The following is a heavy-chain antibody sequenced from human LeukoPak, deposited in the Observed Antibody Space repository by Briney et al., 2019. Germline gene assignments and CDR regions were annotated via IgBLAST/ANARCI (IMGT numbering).Heavy chain of an antibody. CDR1: GGSISSYY. CDR2: IYYSGST. J-gene: IGHJ4*02. Sequence: KPSETLSLTCTVSGGSISSYYWSWIRQPPGKGLEWIGYIYYSGSTNYNPSLKSRVTISVDTSKNQFSLKLSSVTAADTAVYYCARVVYSSSWGVDYWGQGTLVTVSS. CDR3: ARVVYSSSWGVDY. D-gene: IGHD6-6*01. V-gene: IGHV4-59*12.